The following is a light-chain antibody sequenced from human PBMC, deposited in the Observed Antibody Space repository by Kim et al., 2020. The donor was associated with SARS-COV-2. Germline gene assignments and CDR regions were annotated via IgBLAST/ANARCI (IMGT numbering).Light chain of an antibody. V-gene: IGLV3-27*01. CDR2: KDS. Sequence: SVSPGQTARITCSGDVLAKKYARWFQQKPGQAPVVVIYKDSERPSGIPERFSGSSSGTTVTLTISGAQVEDEADYYCYSAADNNWVFGGGTQLTVL. J-gene: IGLJ3*02. CDR1: VLAKKY. CDR3: YSAADNNWV.